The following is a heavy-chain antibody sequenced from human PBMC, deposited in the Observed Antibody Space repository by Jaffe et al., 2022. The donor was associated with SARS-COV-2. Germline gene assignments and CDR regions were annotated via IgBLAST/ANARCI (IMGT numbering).Heavy chain of an antibody. V-gene: IGHV4-34*01. D-gene: IGHD3-10*01. CDR2: INHSGST. J-gene: IGHJ4*02. CDR3: ARSPTTITMVRGRLGYFDY. Sequence: QVQLQQWGAGLLKPSETLSLTCAVYGGSFSGYYWSWIRQPPGKGLEWIGEINHSGSTNYNPSLKSRVTISVDTSKNQFSLKLSSVTAADTAVYYCARSPTTITMVRGRLGYFDYWGQGTLVTVSS. CDR1: GGSFSGYY.